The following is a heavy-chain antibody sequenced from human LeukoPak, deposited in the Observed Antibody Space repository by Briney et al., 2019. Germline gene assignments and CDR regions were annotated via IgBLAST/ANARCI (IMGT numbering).Heavy chain of an antibody. CDR3: ARHAYGDYFFDY. CDR2: IYTSGST. J-gene: IGHJ4*02. CDR1: GGSISSFY. D-gene: IGHD4-17*01. V-gene: IGHV4-4*07. Sequence: SETLSLTCTVSGGSISSFYWSWIRQPAGKGLEWIGRIYTSGSTNYNPSLKSRVTMSVDTSKNQLSLKVTSVTAADTAVYYCARHAYGDYFFDYWGQGTLVTVSS.